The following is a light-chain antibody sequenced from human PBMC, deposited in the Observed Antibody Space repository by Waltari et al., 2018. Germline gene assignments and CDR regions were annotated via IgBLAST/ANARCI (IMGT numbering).Light chain of an antibody. CDR2: DVD. CDR1: GSDVGGYIS. Sequence: QSALTQPRSVSGSPGQSVTISCTGSGSDVGGYISVSWYHHHPGRAPKVVIYDVDKRPSGVPDRFSGSQSGKTASLTISGLQAEDEGDYCCSYAGRYTFVFGSGTRVTVL. J-gene: IGLJ1*01. CDR3: CSYAGRYTFV. V-gene: IGLV2-11*01.